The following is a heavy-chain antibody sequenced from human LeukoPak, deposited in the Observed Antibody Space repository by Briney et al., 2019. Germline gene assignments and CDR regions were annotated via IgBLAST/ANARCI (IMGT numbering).Heavy chain of an antibody. J-gene: IGHJ6*02. Sequence: ASVKVSCKASGGTFSSYAISWVRQAPGQGLEWMGIINPSGGSTSYAQKFQGRVTMTRDTSTSTVYMELSSLRSEDTAVYYCARVRFGVVISYYGMDVWGQGTTVTVSS. D-gene: IGHD3-3*01. V-gene: IGHV1-46*01. CDR2: INPSGGST. CDR3: ARVRFGVVISYYGMDV. CDR1: GGTFSSYA.